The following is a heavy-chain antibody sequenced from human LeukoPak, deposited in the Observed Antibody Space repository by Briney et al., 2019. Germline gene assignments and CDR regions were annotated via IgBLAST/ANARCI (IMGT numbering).Heavy chain of an antibody. CDR2: INHSGST. D-gene: IGHD2-15*01. J-gene: IGHJ6*02. CDR1: GGSFSGYY. V-gene: IGHV4-34*01. Sequence: PSETLSLTCAVYGGSFSGYYWSWIRQPPGKGLEWIGEINHSGSTNYNPSLKSRVTISVDTSKNQFSLKLSSVTAADTAVHYCARARRVVVGTYYYYYGMDVWGQGTRSPSP. CDR3: ARARRVVVGTYYYYYGMDV.